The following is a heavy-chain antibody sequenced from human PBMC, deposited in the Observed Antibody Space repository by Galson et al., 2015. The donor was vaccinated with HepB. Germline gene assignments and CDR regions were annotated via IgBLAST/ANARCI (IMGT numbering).Heavy chain of an antibody. J-gene: IGHJ6*02. V-gene: IGHV1-46*04. D-gene: IGHD3-9*01. CDR2: INPSGGST. Sequence: QSGAEVKKPGESLKISCKASGYTFTSYYMHWVRQAPGQGLEWMGIINPSGGSTSYAQKLQGRVTMTRDTSTSTVYMELSSLRSEDTAVYYCARDFWYILTGYYGMDVWGQGTTVTVSS. CDR1: GYTFTSYY. CDR3: ARDFWYILTGYYGMDV.